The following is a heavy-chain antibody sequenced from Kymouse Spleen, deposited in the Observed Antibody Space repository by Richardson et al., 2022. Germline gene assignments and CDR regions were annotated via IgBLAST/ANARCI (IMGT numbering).Heavy chain of an antibody. CDR2: INHSGST. CDR3: ARVFSDYGGNYYYYGMDV. D-gene: IGHD4-23*01. Sequence: QVQLQQWGAGLLKPSETLSLTCAVYGGSFSGYYWSWIRQPPGKGLEWIGEINHSGSTNYNPSLKSRVTISVDTSKNQFSLKLSSVTAADTAVYYCARVFSDYGGNYYYYGMDVWGQGTTVTVSS. J-gene: IGHJ6*02. V-gene: IGHV4-34*01. CDR1: GGSFSGYY.